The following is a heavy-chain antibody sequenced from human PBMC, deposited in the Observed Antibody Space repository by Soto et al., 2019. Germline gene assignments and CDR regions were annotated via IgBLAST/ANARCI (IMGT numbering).Heavy chain of an antibody. CDR2: ISYDGSNK. V-gene: IGHV3-30-3*01. CDR3: AREDNWNYGYFDY. CDR1: GFTFISYA. D-gene: IGHD1-7*01. J-gene: IGHJ4*02. Sequence: GGSLRLSCAASGFTFISYAMHWVRQAPGKGLEWVAVISYDGSNKYYADSVKGRFTISRDNSKNTLYLQMNSLRAEDTAVYYCAREDNWNYGYFDYWGQGTLVTVSS.